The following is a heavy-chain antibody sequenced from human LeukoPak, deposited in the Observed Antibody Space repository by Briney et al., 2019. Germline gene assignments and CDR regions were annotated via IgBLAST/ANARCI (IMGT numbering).Heavy chain of an antibody. Sequence: PSETLSLTCTVSGGSISSYYWSWIRQPPGKGLEWIGYIYYSGSTNYNPSLKSRVTISVDTPKNQFSLKLSSVTAADTAVYYCARAGSSWYRWYFDYWGQGTLVTVSS. CDR1: GGSISSYY. CDR3: ARAGSSWYRWYFDY. CDR2: IYYSGST. J-gene: IGHJ4*02. D-gene: IGHD6-13*01. V-gene: IGHV4-59*08.